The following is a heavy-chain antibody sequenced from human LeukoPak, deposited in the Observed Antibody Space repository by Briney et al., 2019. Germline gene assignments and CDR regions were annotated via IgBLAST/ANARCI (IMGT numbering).Heavy chain of an antibody. J-gene: IGHJ4*02. Sequence: SSVKVSCKASGYTLSRYDINWVRKTPGHGVVGVGGGNIKSGNTDTTQKFWGRVTMTRNTTISTAYMELSSLRSDDTAVYYCARGKARWEPKTSYFDYWGQGSLVTVSS. CDR3: ARGKARWEPKTSYFDY. CDR1: GYTLSRYD. CDR2: GNIKSGNT. D-gene: IGHD1-26*01. V-gene: IGHV1-8*01.